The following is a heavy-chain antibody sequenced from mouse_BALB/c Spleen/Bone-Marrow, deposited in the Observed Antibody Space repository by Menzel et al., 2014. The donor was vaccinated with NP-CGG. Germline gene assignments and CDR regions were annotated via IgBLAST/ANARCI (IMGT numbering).Heavy chain of an antibody. J-gene: IGHJ3*01. Sequence: VQLQHSGAELVKPGASVKLSCTASGFNIKDTYMHWVKQRPEQGLEWIGRIDPANGNTKYDPKFQGKATTTADTSSNTAYLQLSSLTSEDTAVYYCARNYGYGKSFAYWGQGTLVTVSA. D-gene: IGHD2-2*01. V-gene: IGHV14-3*02. CDR1: GFNIKDTY. CDR2: IDPANGNT. CDR3: ARNYGYGKSFAY.